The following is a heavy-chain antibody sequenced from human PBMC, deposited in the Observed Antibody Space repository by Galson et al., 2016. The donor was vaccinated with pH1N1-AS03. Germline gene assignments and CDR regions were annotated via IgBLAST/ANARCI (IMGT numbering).Heavy chain of an antibody. J-gene: IGHJ3*02. Sequence: SVKVSCKASGDNFIRYTISWVRQAPGQGLEWMGRIIPILGMTNYAQKFQGRVTITADTSTSTAYMELGSLTSEATAVYYCVIMWKPTVLDIWGQGTLVSVSS. CDR2: IIPILGMT. CDR1: GDNFIRYT. V-gene: IGHV1-69*02. CDR3: VIMWKPTVLDI. D-gene: IGHD3-16*01.